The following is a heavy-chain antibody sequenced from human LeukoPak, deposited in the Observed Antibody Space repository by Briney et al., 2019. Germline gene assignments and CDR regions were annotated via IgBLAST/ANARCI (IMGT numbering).Heavy chain of an antibody. D-gene: IGHD3-22*01. V-gene: IGHV3-23*01. CDR1: GFTFSDYA. J-gene: IGHJ4*02. CDR2: INGNGGST. CDR3: AKDIPTYYYDSSGLDY. Sequence: GGSLRLSCTASGFTFSDYAMNWVRQAPGKGLEWVSSINGNGGSTYYADSVKGRFTISRDNSKNTLYLQMHSLRAEDTAVYYCAKDIPTYYYDSSGLDYWGQGTLVTVSS.